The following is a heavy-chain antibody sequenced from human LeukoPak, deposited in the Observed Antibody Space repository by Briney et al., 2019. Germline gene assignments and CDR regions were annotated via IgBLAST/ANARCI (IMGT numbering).Heavy chain of an antibody. CDR3: ASFIAAAGFDY. D-gene: IGHD6-13*01. Sequence: PGGSLRLSCAASGFTFSSYSMNWVRQAPGKGLEWVSSISSSSYIYYADSMNGRFTIARDNVNNSLYLQMTGLRAENTAVYYCASFIAAAGFDYWGQGTLVTVSS. J-gene: IGHJ4*02. CDR2: ISSSSYI. CDR1: GFTFSSYS. V-gene: IGHV3-21*01.